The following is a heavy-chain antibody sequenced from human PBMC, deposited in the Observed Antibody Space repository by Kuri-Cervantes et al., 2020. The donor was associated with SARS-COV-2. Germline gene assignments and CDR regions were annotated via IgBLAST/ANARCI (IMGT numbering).Heavy chain of an antibody. CDR1: GFTFSSYS. J-gene: IGHJ5*02. V-gene: IGHV3-21*04. CDR3: AKDVGGSGSYGLDP. D-gene: IGHD3-10*01. Sequence: GGSLRLSCAASGFTFSSYSMNWVRQAPGKGLEWVSSISSSSSYIYYADSVKGRFTISRDNSKNTLYLQMNSLRAEDTAVYYCAKDVGGSGSYGLDPWGQGTLVTVSS. CDR2: ISSSSSYI.